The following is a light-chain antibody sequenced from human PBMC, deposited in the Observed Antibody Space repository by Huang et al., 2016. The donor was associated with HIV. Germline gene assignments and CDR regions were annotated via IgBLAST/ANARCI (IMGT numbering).Light chain of an antibody. Sequence: EIVLTQSPGTLSLSPGERATLSCRANQTVSSRSLAWYQQRPGQAPRRLISGASSRATGIPDRFSGSGSGTDFALTISGLEPEDFVVYYCQQYGRSPPTFGRGTKLEIK. J-gene: IGKJ2*01. V-gene: IGKV3-20*01. CDR2: GAS. CDR3: QQYGRSPPT. CDR1: QTVSSRS.